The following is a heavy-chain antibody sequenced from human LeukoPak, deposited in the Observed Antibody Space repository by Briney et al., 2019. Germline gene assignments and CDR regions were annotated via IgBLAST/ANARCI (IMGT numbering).Heavy chain of an antibody. V-gene: IGHV3-48*03. CDR2: ISSSGSTI. J-gene: IGHJ4*02. Sequence: GGSLRLSCAASGFTFSSYEMHWVRQAPGKGLEWVPYISSSGSTIYYADSVKGRFTISRDNAKNSLYLQMNSLSAEDTALYYCARGRREGYDPVGFDSWGQGTQLTVSS. CDR3: ARGRREGYDPVGFDS. CDR1: GFTFSSYE. D-gene: IGHD5-24*01.